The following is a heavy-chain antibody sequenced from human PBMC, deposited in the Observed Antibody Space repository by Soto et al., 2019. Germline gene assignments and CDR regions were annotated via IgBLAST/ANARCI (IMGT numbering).Heavy chain of an antibody. Sequence: GGSLRLSCAASGFTFSSYGMHWVRQAPGKGLEWVAVIWYDGSNKYYADSVKGRFTISRDNSKNTLYLQMNSLRAEDTAVYYCARDPTYTPAAGIWYYYYGMDVWGQGTTVTVSS. V-gene: IGHV3-33*01. J-gene: IGHJ6*02. D-gene: IGHD6-13*01. CDR2: IWYDGSNK. CDR1: GFTFSSYG. CDR3: ARDPTYTPAAGIWYYYYGMDV.